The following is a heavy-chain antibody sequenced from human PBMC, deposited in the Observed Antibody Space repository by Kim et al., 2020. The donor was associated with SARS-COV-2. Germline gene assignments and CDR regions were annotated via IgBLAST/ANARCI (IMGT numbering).Heavy chain of an antibody. CDR3: TKVAPITELTDKVNY. CDR1: GVTFSTNS. J-gene: IGHJ4*01. CDR2: ISTAGSQN. V-gene: IGHV3-21*01. D-gene: IGHD1-7*01. Sequence: GGSLRLSCAASGVTFSTNSMNWVRQAPGKGLEWVSSISTAGSQNYDADAQNSLITICENNANTSLYLMMSSIVAEDTAVYYCTKVAPITELTDKVNY.